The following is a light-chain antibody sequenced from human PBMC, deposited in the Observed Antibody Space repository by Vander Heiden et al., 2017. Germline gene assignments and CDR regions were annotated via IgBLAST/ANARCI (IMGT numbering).Light chain of an antibody. CDR3: QQYGSSPELT. CDR1: QSVSSSY. Sequence: EIVLTPSPGPLSLSPGERATLSCRASQSVSSSYLAWYQQKPGQAPRLLIYGASSRATGIPDRFSGSGSGTDFTLTISRLEPEDFAVYYCQQYGSSPELTFGGGTKVEIK. CDR2: GAS. J-gene: IGKJ4*01. V-gene: IGKV3-20*01.